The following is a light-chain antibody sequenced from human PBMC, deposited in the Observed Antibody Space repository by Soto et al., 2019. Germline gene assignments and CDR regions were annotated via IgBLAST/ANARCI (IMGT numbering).Light chain of an antibody. J-gene: IGKJ5*01. CDR3: QQYSASPIS. Sequence: EVVLTQSPGTLSLSPGERATLSCRASQSVSSSYLTWYQLRPGQAPRLVIYGGSRRATGIPDRFSGSGSGTDFTLTISRLEPEDFAVYYCQQYSASPISFGQGTRLEIK. CDR2: GGS. V-gene: IGKV3-20*01. CDR1: QSVSSSY.